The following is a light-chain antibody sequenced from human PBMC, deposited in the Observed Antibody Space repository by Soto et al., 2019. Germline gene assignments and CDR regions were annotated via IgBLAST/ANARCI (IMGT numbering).Light chain of an antibody. J-gene: IGKJ5*01. Sequence: AIQLTQSPSSLSASVGDRVTITCRASQGISSALAWYQQKPGKAPKLLIYDASSLESGVPSRFSGSGSGTDFTLTISSLQPEDFAPYYCQQFNSYPPAITFGQGTRLEIK. CDR2: DAS. CDR3: QQFNSYPPAIT. CDR1: QGISSA. V-gene: IGKV1-13*02.